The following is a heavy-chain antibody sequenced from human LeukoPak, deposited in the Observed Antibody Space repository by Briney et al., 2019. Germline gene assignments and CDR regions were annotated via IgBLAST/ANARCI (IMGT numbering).Heavy chain of an antibody. CDR1: GGSISSYY. V-gene: IGHV4-59*12. CDR3: ARARLRFLEWLPYGMDV. CDR2: IYYSGST. J-gene: IGHJ6*02. Sequence: SETLSLTCTVSGGSISSYYWSWIRQPPGKGLEWIGYIYYSGSTNYNPSLKSRVTISVDTSKNQFSLKLSSVTAADTAVYYCARARLRFLEWLPYGMDVWGQGTTVTVSS. D-gene: IGHD3-3*01.